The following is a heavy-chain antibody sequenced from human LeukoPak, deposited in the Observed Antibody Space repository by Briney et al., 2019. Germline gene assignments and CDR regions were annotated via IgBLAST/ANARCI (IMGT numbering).Heavy chain of an antibody. Sequence: PGGSLRLSCAASGFTFSSYGMSWVRQAPGKGLEWVSAISGSGGSTYYADSVKGRFTISRDNSKNTLYLQMNSLRAEDTAVYYCAKVPPIVVVNLADYWGQGTLVTVSS. V-gene: IGHV3-23*01. CDR1: GFTFSSYG. D-gene: IGHD2-21*01. J-gene: IGHJ4*02. CDR3: AKVPPIVVVNLADY. CDR2: ISGSGGST.